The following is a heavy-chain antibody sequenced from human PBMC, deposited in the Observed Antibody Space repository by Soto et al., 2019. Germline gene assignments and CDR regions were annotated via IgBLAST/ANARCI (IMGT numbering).Heavy chain of an antibody. J-gene: IGHJ4*02. CDR3: ARDPPNCSSTSCYKRFDY. CDR2: ISAYNGNT. V-gene: IGHV1-18*04. D-gene: IGHD2-2*01. CDR1: GYTFTSYG. Sequence: QVQLVQSGAEVKKPGASVKVSCKASGYTFTSYGISWVRQAPGQGLEWMGWISAYNGNTNYAQKLQGRVTMTTDTSTSTAYMELRSLRSDDTAVYYCARDPPNCSSTSCYKRFDYWGQVTLVTVSS.